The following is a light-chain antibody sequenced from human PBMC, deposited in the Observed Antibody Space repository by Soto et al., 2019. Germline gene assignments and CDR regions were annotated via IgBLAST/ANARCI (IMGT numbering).Light chain of an antibody. CDR3: CSYAGTYSYV. J-gene: IGLJ1*01. Sequence: QSALTQPRSVSGSPGQSVTISCTGTRSDIGIYDYVSWYQHHPNTAPKLIIYDVGERHSGVPDRFSGSKSGNTASLLISGLQAEDEADYFCCSYAGTYSYVFGSGTKLTVL. CDR1: RSDIGIYDY. V-gene: IGLV2-11*01. CDR2: DVG.